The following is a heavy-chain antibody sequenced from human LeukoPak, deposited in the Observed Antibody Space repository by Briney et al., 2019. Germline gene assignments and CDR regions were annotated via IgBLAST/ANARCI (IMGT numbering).Heavy chain of an antibody. Sequence: PGGSLRLSCAASGFSFSTYAMSWVRQAPGKGLEWVSGIGGRDGSTYYADSVKGRFTIYRDNSKNTLYVQMNSLRAEDTAVYYCAKDRCGAAAGYDAFDIWGQGTMVTVSS. J-gene: IGHJ3*02. CDR1: GFSFSTYA. CDR3: AKDRCGAAAGYDAFDI. V-gene: IGHV3-23*01. CDR2: IGGRDGST. D-gene: IGHD6-13*01.